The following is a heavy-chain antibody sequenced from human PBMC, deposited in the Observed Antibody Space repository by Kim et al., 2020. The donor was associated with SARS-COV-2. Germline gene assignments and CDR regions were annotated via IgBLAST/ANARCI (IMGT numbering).Heavy chain of an antibody. CDR3: ARPLEYCSSTSCYSYWYFDL. D-gene: IGHD2-2*01. CDR1: GFTFSSYS. CDR2: IWYDGSNK. Sequence: GGSLRLSCAASGFTFSSYSMHWVRQAPGKGLEWVAVIWYDGSNKYYADSVKGRFTISRDNSKNTLYLQMNSLRAEDTAVYYCARPLEYCSSTSCYSYWYFDLWGRGTLVTVSS. J-gene: IGHJ2*01. V-gene: IGHV3-33*01.